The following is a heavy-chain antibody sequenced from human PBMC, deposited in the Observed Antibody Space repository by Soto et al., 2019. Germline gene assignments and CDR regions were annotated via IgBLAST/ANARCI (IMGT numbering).Heavy chain of an antibody. D-gene: IGHD2-2*01. CDR3: ARVERTLSTPFAYGMDV. CDR2: IYHTGNT. V-gene: IGHV4-30-2*01. J-gene: IGHJ6*02. Sequence: QLQLQESGSGLVKPSQTLSLTCTVSGGSINSGGYSWIWIRQPPGKGLEWIGYIYHTGNTFYNPSLQSRVTISVEQSKNQSSLSLGSVTAADTAMYYCARVERTLSTPFAYGMDVWGQGTTVTVSS. CDR1: GGSINSGGYS.